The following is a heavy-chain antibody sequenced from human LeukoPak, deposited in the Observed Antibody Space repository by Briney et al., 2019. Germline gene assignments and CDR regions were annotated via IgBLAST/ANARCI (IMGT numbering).Heavy chain of an antibody. Sequence: ASVKVSCKASGGTFSSYAISWVRQAPGQGLEWVGGIIPIFGTANYAQKFQGRVTITADESTSTAYMELSSLRSEDTAVYCCARGGYDSSGYYYQPTYYYYGMDVWGQGTTVTVSS. J-gene: IGHJ6*02. V-gene: IGHV1-69*13. CDR3: ARGGYDSSGYYYQPTYYYYGMDV. CDR2: IIPIFGTA. CDR1: GGTFSSYA. D-gene: IGHD3-22*01.